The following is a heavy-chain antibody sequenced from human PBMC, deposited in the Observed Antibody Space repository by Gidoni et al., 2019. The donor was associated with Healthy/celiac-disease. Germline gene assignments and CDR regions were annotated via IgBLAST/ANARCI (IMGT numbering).Heavy chain of an antibody. V-gene: IGHV4-34*01. Sequence: QVQLQQWGAGLLKPSETLSLTCAVYGGSFSGYYWSWIRQPPGKGLEWIGEINHSGSTNYNPSLKSRVTISVDTSKNQFSLKLSSVTAADTAVYYCARGAPFRVNWFDPWGQGTLVTVSS. CDR1: GGSFSGYY. CDR2: INHSGST. J-gene: IGHJ5*02. D-gene: IGHD6-6*01. CDR3: ARGAPFRVNWFDP.